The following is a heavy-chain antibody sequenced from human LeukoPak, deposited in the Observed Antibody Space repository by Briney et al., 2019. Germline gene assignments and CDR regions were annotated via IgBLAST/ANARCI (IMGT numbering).Heavy chain of an antibody. CDR1: GYTFTSYD. D-gene: IGHD3-10*01. CDR2: MNPNSGNT. CDR3: ARGGGDEDYYYYYMDV. Sequence: GASVKVSCKASGYTFTSYDINWVRQATGQGLEWMGWMNPNSGNTGYAQKFQGRVTMTRNTSISTAYMELSSLRSEDTAVYYCARGGGDEDYYYYYMDVWGKGTTVTISS. J-gene: IGHJ6*03. V-gene: IGHV1-8*01.